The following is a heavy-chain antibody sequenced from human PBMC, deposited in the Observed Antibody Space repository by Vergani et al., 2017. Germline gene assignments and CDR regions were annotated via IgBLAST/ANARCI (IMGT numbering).Heavy chain of an antibody. J-gene: IGHJ4*02. CDR3: ARDMDYYDSSGYPRHFDY. CDR2: ISAYNGNT. CDR1: GYTFTSYD. Sequence: QVQLVQSGAEVKKPGASVKVSCKASGYTFTSYDINWVRQATGQGLEWMGWISAYNGNTNYAQKLQGRVTMTTDTSTSTAYMELRSLRSEDTAVYYCARDMDYYDSSGYPRHFDYWGQGTLVTVSS. D-gene: IGHD3-22*01. V-gene: IGHV1-18*01.